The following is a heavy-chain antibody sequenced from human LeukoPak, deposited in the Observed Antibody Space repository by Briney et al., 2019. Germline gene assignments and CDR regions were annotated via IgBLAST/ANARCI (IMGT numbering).Heavy chain of an antibody. V-gene: IGHV4-38-2*02. CDR2: IYHSGST. CDR1: DYSISSGYY. J-gene: IGHJ6*03. CDR3: ARGGRRAATIEDYYYYMDV. D-gene: IGHD5-12*01. Sequence: SETLSLTCTVSDYSISSGYYWGWIRQPPGKGLGWIGNIYHSGSTYYNPSLKSRVTISLDTSKNQFSLKLSSVTAADTAVYYCARGGRRAATIEDYYYYMDVWGKGTTVTISS.